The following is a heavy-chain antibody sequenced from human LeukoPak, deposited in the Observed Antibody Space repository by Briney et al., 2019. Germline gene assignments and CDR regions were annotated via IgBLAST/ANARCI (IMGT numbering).Heavy chain of an antibody. CDR1: GFAFSNYG. V-gene: IGHV3-48*04. Sequence: GGSLRLSCAASGFAFSNYGMNWVRQAPGKGLEWVSYISSSGSTIHYADSVKGRFTISRDNAKNSLYLQMNSLRAEDAAVYYCATDYGANSGGFDYWGQGTLVTVSS. J-gene: IGHJ4*02. CDR2: ISSSGSTI. CDR3: ATDYGANSGGFDY. D-gene: IGHD4-23*01.